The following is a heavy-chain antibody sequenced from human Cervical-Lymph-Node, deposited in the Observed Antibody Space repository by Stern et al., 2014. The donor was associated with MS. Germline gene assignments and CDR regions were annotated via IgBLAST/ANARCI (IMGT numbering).Heavy chain of an antibody. CDR2: IFPVFGTP. Sequence: QVQLLQPGAEVTKPGSSVKGSCKASGGTFSKFPSSWVRQAPGQGLEWMGGIFPVFGTPTYAQEFRGRVTITADVSTSTVYMELSSLRSDDTAVYYCALSSETSDRWYSLGYDLWGQGTLVTVSS. CDR1: GGTFSKFP. V-gene: IGHV1-69*01. J-gene: IGHJ5*02. CDR3: ALSSETSDRWYSLGYDL. D-gene: IGHD6-13*01.